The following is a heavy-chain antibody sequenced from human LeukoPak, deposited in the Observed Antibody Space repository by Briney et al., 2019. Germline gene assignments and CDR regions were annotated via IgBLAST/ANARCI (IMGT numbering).Heavy chain of an antibody. V-gene: IGHV7-4-1*02. J-gene: IGHJ6*02. D-gene: IGHD5-24*01. Sequence: ASVKVSCKASGYTFTSYAMNWVRQAPGQGLEWMGWINTNTGNPTYAQGFTGRFVFSLDTSVSTAYLQISSLKAEDTAVYYCAKEMATIRDYYYYGMDVWGQGTTVTVSS. CDR1: GYTFTSYA. CDR2: INTNTGNP. CDR3: AKEMATIRDYYYYGMDV.